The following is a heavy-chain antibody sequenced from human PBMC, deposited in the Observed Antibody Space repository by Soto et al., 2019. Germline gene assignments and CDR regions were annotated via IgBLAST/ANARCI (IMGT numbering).Heavy chain of an antibody. CDR2: ISYDGSNK. Sequence: QVQLVESGGGVVQPGRSLRLSCAASGFTFSSYGMLWVRQAPGKGLEWVAVISYDGSNKYYADSVKGRFTISRDNSKNTLYLQMNSLRAEDTAVYYCAKVPYYYDSSGYYYDYWGQGTLVTVSS. CDR3: AKVPYYYDSSGYYYDY. V-gene: IGHV3-30*18. CDR1: GFTFSSYG. J-gene: IGHJ4*02. D-gene: IGHD3-22*01.